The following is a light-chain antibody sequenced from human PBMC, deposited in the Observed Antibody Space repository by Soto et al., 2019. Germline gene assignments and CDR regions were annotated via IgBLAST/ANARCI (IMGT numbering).Light chain of an antibody. CDR1: QSLNSW. J-gene: IGKJ4*01. V-gene: IGKV1-5*03. CDR2: RTS. CDR3: LQYLNYPLT. Sequence: DIQMTQSPSTLSASVGDRVIITCRASQSLNSWLAWYQQKPGKVPKILIYRTSTLESGVPSRFSGSGSGTEFTLAISSLQPDDFATYYCLQYLNYPLTFGGGTKVEIQ.